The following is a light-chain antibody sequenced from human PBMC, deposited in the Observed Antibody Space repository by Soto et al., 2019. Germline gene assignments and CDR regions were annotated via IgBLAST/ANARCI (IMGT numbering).Light chain of an antibody. J-gene: IGLJ1*01. CDR1: SIDVGGYNY. Sequence: QSALTQPASVSGSPGQSSTISCTGTSIDVGGYNYVSWYQQHPGKAPKLMIYDVSNRPSGVSNRFSGSKSGNTASLTISGLQAEDEADYYCSSYTSSSLYVFGTGTKLTVL. CDR2: DVS. V-gene: IGLV2-14*01. CDR3: SSYTSSSLYV.